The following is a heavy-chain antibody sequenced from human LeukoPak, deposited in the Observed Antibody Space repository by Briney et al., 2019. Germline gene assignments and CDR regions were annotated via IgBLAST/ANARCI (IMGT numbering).Heavy chain of an antibody. D-gene: IGHD3-10*01. CDR1: GFTVSSNY. V-gene: IGHV3-66*01. CDR3: ARDLYRGSWGFDY. CDR2: IYSGGST. J-gene: IGHJ4*02. Sequence: GGSLRLSCAASGFTVSSNYMSWASQAPGKGLEWVSVIYSGGSTYYAESVKGRFTISRDKSKNTLYLQMSSLRAEDTAVYYCARDLYRGSWGFDYWGQGTLVTVSS.